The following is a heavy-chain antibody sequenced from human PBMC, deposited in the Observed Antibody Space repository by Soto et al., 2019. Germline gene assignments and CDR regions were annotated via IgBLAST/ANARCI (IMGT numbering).Heavy chain of an antibody. D-gene: IGHD3-22*01. Sequence: EVQLLESGGGLVQPGGSLRLSCAASGFTFSSYAMSWVRQAPGKGLEWVSAISGSGGSTYYADSVKGRFTISRDNTKNTLYLQMNSLRAEDTAVYYCAKDSDVGASTRIVNWFDPWGQGTLVTVSS. CDR1: GFTFSSYA. CDR2: ISGSGGST. J-gene: IGHJ5*02. CDR3: AKDSDVGASTRIVNWFDP. V-gene: IGHV3-23*01.